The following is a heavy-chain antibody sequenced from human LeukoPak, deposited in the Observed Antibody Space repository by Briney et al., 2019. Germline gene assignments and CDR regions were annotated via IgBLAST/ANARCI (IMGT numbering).Heavy chain of an antibody. CDR2: MNPNSGNT. CDR3: ARDLRAGTNDY. D-gene: IGHD1-7*01. J-gene: IGHJ4*02. Sequence: GASVKVSCKASGYTFTSYDINWVRQATGQGLEWMGWMNPNSGNTGYAQKFQGRVTMTTDTSTSTAYMELRSLRSDDTAVYYCARDLRAGTNDYWGQGTLVTVSS. V-gene: IGHV1-8*01. CDR1: GYTFTSYD.